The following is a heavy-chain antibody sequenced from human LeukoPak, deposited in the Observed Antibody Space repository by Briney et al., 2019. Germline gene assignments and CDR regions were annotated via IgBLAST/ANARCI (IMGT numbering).Heavy chain of an antibody. V-gene: IGHV4-39*07. CDR3: ARDHYHKVHSVMVTAPDY. J-gene: IGHJ4*02. D-gene: IGHD2-21*02. Sequence: KPSETLSLTCTVSGGSISSSSYYWGWIRQPPGKGLEWIGSIYYSGSTYYNPSLKSRVTISVDTSKNQFSLKLSSVTAADTAVYYCARDHYHKVHSVMVTAPDYWGQGTLVIVSS. CDR2: IYYSGST. CDR1: GGSISSSSYY.